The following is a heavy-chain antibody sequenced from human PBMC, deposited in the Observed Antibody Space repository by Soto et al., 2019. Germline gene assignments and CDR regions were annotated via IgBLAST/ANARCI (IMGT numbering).Heavy chain of an antibody. CDR1: GYSLTSYW. CDR3: ARQGIAAAGTFGYYYGMDV. Sequence: GESLKISCKGSGYSLTSYWISWVRQMPGKGLEWMGRIDPSDSYTNYSPSFQGHVTISADKSISTAYLQWSSLKASDTAMYYCARQGIAAAGTFGYYYGMDVWGQGTTVTVSS. CDR2: IDPSDSYT. J-gene: IGHJ6*02. V-gene: IGHV5-10-1*01. D-gene: IGHD6-13*01.